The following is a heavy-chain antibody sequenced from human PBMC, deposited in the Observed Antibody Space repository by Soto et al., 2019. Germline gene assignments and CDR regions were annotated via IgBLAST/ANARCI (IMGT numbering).Heavy chain of an antibody. J-gene: IGHJ5*02. D-gene: IGHD2-8*01. CDR1: GGSISSYY. Sequence: SETLSLTCTVSGGSISSYYWSWIRQPPGKGLEWIGYIYYSGSTNYNPSLKSRVTISVDTSKNQFSLKLSSVTAADTAVYYCARLSEGYCTNGVCPRFDPWGQGTLVTVSS. V-gene: IGHV4-59*08. CDR3: ARLSEGYCTNGVCPRFDP. CDR2: IYYSGST.